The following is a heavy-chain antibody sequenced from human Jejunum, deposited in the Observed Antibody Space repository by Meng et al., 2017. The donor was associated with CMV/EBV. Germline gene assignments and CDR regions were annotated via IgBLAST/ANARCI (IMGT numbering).Heavy chain of an antibody. J-gene: IGHJ4*02. V-gene: IGHV3-23*01. CDR1: GFTFSTNA. CDR2: ISGGDGST. CDR3: AARVGPSGSYYFDS. D-gene: IGHD3-10*01. Sequence: SGFTFSTNAVSWVDRAQGRGLRWVSAISGGDGSTYNADFVRGRLTNSRDNSKDTLYLEMTSLRAEDTALYYCAARVGPSGSYYFDSWGQGSLVTVSS.